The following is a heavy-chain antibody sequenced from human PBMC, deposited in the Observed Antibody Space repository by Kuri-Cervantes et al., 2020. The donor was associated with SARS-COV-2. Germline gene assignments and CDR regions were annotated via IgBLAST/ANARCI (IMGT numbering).Heavy chain of an antibody. V-gene: IGHV1-2*04. Sequence: GESLKISCKASGYTFTGYYMHWVRQAPGQGLEWMGWINPNSGGTNYAQKFQGWVTMTRDTSISTVYMELSRLRSDDTAVYYCARDTGTYCSDISCYGYYYYYGMDVWGQGTTVTVSS. CDR2: INPNSGGT. J-gene: IGHJ6*02. D-gene: IGHD2-2*01. CDR1: GYTFTGYY. CDR3: ARDTGTYCSDISCYGYYYYYGMDV.